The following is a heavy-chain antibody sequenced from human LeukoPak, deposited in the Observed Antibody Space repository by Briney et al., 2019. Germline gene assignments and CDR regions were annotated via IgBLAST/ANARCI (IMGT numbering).Heavy chain of an antibody. J-gene: IGHJ6*03. CDR3: ARAGLYSGYDIQGYYMDV. CDR2: ISSSSSYI. Sequence: GGSLRLSCAASGFTFSSYSMSWVRQAPGKGLEWVSSISSSSSYIYYADSVKGRFTISRDNAKNSLYLQMNSLRAEDTAVYYCARAGLYSGYDIQGYYMDVWGKGTTVTVSS. D-gene: IGHD5-12*01. V-gene: IGHV3-21*01. CDR1: GFTFSSYS.